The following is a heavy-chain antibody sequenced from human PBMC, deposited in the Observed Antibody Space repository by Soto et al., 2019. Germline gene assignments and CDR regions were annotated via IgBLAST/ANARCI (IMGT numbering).Heavy chain of an antibody. CDR2: ISSSGSTI. D-gene: IGHD4-4*01. CDR3: ASALTTGLPDY. CDR1: GFTFSEYY. Sequence: VGSLRLSCAASGFTFSEYYMSWIRQAPGKGLGWVSYISSSGSTIYYADSVKGRFTISRDNAKNSLYLQMNSLRAEDTAVYYCASALTTGLPDYWGQGTLVTVSS. J-gene: IGHJ4*02. V-gene: IGHV3-11*01.